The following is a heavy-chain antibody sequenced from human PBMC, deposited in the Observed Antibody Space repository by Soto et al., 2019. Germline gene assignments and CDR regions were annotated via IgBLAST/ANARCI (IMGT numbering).Heavy chain of an antibody. CDR1: GGSISSYY. Sequence: QVQLQESGPGLVKPSETLSLTCTVSGGSISSYYWSWIRQPPGKGLVWIGYIYYSGSTNYNPSLKSRVTVAVDASKNQCSLKLSSVTAADTAVYYWAGVNSGRYPLYWYFDLLGRRTLVTVSS. J-gene: IGHJ2*01. D-gene: IGHD1-26*01. CDR3: AGVNSGRYPLYWYFDL. CDR2: IYYSGST. V-gene: IGHV4-59*01.